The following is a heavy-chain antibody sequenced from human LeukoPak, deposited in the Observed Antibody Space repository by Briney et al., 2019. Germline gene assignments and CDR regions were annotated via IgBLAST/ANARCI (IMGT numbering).Heavy chain of an antibody. J-gene: IGHJ1*01. CDR2: IGPGPSHT. V-gene: IGHV3-21*04. Sequence: GGSLRLSCAASGFTFNTHGMNWVRQAPGKGLEWLSYIGPGPSHTYYADSVRGRFVISRDDAKSSLYLQMNSLRAEDTAVYYCAKGSPAITMIVVVIGYFQHWGQGTLVTVSS. CDR3: AKGSPAITMIVVVIGYFQH. CDR1: GFTFNTHG. D-gene: IGHD3-22*01.